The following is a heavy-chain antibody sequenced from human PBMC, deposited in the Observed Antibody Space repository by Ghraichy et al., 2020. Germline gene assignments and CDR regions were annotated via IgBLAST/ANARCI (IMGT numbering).Heavy chain of an antibody. J-gene: IGHJ6*02. D-gene: IGHD2-2*01. Sequence: GESLNISCVASGFTFSSYSMNWVRQAPGKGLEWVSYINSRSSTIYYADSVKGRFTISRDNAKNSLYLQMNSLRAEDTAVYYCATVACTSTSCSWGGRDGMDVWGQGTTVTVSS. V-gene: IGHV3-48*01. CDR2: INSRSSTI. CDR1: GFTFSSYS. CDR3: ATVACTSTSCSWGGRDGMDV.